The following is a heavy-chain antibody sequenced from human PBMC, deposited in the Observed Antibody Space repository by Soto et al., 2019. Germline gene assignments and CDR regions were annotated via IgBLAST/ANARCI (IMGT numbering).Heavy chain of an antibody. CDR3: AREYYDSSGFI. J-gene: IGHJ3*02. D-gene: IGHD3-22*01. CDR2: IWYDGSNK. V-gene: IGHV3-33*01. Sequence: QVQLVESGGGVVQPGRSLRLSCAASGFTFSSYGMHWVRQAPGKGLEWVAVIWYDGSNKYYADSVKGRFTISRDNSKNTLYLQMNSLRAEDTAVYYCAREYYDSSGFIWGQGTMVTVSS. CDR1: GFTFSSYG.